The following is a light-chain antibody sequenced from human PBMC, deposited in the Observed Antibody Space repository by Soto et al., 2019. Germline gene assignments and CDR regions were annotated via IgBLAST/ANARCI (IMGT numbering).Light chain of an antibody. CDR1: QSVSSSF. CDR2: GTS. Sequence: EIVLTQSPGTLSLSPGERATLSCRASQSVSSSFVAWFQQKPGQAPRLLIYGTSSRATDIPDRFSGSGSGTDFTLTISRLEPEDFAVYYCQQYGSSPTTFGQGTKVDIK. CDR3: QQYGSSPTT. J-gene: IGKJ1*01. V-gene: IGKV3-20*01.